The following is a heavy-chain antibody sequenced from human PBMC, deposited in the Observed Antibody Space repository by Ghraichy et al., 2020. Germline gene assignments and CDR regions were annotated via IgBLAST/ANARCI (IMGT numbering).Heavy chain of an antibody. CDR2: ISYDGGNY. CDR3: ARRYSYTYNYFDY. V-gene: IGHV3-30*03. Sequence: GGSLRLSCAASGFTFSIFGMHWVRQAPGKGLEWVAIISYDGGNYHYADSVKGRFSISRDNSNTTLYLQMNSLRAEDTAVYYCARRYSYTYNYFDYWGQGTLVTVSS. J-gene: IGHJ4*02. CDR1: GFTFSIFG. D-gene: IGHD5-18*01.